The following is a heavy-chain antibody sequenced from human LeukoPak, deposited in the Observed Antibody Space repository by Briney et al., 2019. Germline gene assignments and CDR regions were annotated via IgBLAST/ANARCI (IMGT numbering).Heavy chain of an antibody. Sequence: PSETLSLTCTVSGGSISSGRYWRSWIRQHPGEGLEWIGYVYNSGSTYYSPSLRSRLSMSVDTSNNQFSLNLRSVTAADTAVYYCARAILTASGSVWYFDLWGRGTLVTVSS. J-gene: IGHJ2*01. CDR1: GGSISSGRYW. CDR3: ARAILTASGSVWYFDL. D-gene: IGHD3-3*01. V-gene: IGHV4-31*03. CDR2: VYNSGST.